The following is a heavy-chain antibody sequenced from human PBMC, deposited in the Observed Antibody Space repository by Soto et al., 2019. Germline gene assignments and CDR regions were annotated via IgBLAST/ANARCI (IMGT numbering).Heavy chain of an antibody. CDR1: GGSISSYY. Sequence: QVQLQESGPGLVKPSETLSLTCTVSGGSISSYYWSWIRQPPGKGLEWIGYIYYSGSTNYNPSLKSRVTISVDTSKNQISLKLSSVTAADTSVYYCARDRYSGSYFSYNWFDPWCQGTLVTVSS. J-gene: IGHJ5*02. V-gene: IGHV4-59*01. CDR2: IYYSGST. CDR3: ARDRYSGSYFSYNWFDP. D-gene: IGHD1-26*01.